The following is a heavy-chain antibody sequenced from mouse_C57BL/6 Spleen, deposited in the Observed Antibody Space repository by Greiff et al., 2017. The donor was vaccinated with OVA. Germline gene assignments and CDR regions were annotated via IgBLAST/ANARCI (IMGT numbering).Heavy chain of an antibody. D-gene: IGHD1-1*01. CDR2: IDPSDSYT. J-gene: IGHJ2*01. Sequence: QVQLQQPGAELVKPGASVKLSCKASGYTFTSYWMQWVKQRPGQGLEWIGEIDPSDSYTNYNQKFKSKATLTVDTSSSTAYMQLSSLTSEDSAVYYCARRGATVVSDYWGQGTTLTVSS. CDR1: GYTFTSYW. CDR3: ARRGATVVSDY. V-gene: IGHV1-50*01.